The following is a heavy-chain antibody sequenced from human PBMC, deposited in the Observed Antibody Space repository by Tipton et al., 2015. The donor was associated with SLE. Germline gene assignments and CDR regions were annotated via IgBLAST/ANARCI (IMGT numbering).Heavy chain of an antibody. J-gene: IGHJ4*02. D-gene: IGHD5-24*01. Sequence: SLRLSCAASGFTFSNYAMTWVRQAPGKGLEWVSTISAGGDTYYADSVKGRFTISRDNSKNTLFLQMNSLRAEDTALYYCTKFRDETGWTTAGTWGQGTLVTVSS. CDR2: ISAGGDT. V-gene: IGHV3-23*01. CDR3: TKFRDETGWTTAGT. CDR1: GFTFSNYA.